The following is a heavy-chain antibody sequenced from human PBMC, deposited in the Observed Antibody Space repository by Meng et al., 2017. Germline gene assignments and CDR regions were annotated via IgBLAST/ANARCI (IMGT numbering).Heavy chain of an antibody. V-gene: IGHV4-34*01. CDR3: AREIVVVVAATEYYYYYGMAV. D-gene: IGHD2-15*01. CDR1: GGSFSGYY. Sequence: GSLRLSCAVYGGSFSGYYGSWIRQPPGKGLEWIGEINHSGSTNYNPSLKSRVTISVDTSKNQFSLKLSSVTAADTAVYYCAREIVVVVAATEYYYYYGMAVWGQGTMVTVSS. J-gene: IGHJ6*01. CDR2: INHSGST.